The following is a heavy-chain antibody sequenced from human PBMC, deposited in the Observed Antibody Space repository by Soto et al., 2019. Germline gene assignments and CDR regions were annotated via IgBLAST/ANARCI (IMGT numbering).Heavy chain of an antibody. D-gene: IGHD3-22*01. J-gene: IGHJ4*02. CDR1: GFTFSSYS. V-gene: IGHV3-48*01. CDR3: ARGAYYYDSSGLSY. Sequence: EVQLVESGGGLVQPGGSLRLSCAASGFTFSSYSMNWVRQAPGKGLEWVSYISPSTGTIYYADSVKGRFTISRDNAKNSLYLQINSLRAEDTAVYYCARGAYYYDSSGLSYWGQGTLVTVSS. CDR2: ISPSTGTI.